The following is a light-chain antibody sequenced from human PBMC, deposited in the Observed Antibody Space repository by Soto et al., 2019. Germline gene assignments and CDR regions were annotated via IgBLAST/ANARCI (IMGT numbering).Light chain of an antibody. CDR3: TSYAGSNKLGV. V-gene: IGLV2-8*01. CDR1: SNDVGGYNY. J-gene: IGLJ1*01. CDR2: EVN. Sequence: QSALTQPPSASGSPGQSVTISCTGTSNDVGGYNYVSWYQQHPGKAPKLMIYEVNKRPSGVSDRFSGSKSGNTASLTVSGLQAEDEADYYCTSYAGSNKLGVFGTGTKATVL.